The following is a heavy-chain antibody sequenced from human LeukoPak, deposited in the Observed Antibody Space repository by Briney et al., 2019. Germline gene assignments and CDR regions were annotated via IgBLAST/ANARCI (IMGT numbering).Heavy chain of an antibody. CDR1: GFTFSSYG. CDR2: ISYDGSNK. J-gene: IGHJ4*02. CDR3: AKLATDY. V-gene: IGHV3-30*18. D-gene: IGHD1-26*01. Sequence: GGSLRLSCAASGFTFSSYGMHWVRQAPGKGLECVAVISYDGSNKYYADSVKGRFTISRDNSKNTLYLQMNSLRAEDTAVYYCAKLATDYWGQGTLVTVSS.